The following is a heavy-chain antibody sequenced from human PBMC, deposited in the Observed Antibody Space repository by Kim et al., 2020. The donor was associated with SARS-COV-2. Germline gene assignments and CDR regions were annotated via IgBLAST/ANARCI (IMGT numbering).Heavy chain of an antibody. CDR3: ASVSSSYDY. Sequence: GNPTYAQGFTGRFVFSVDTSVSTAYLQISSLKAEDTAVYYCASVSSSYDYWGQGTLVTVSS. CDR2: GNP. D-gene: IGHD6-13*01. V-gene: IGHV7-4-1*02. J-gene: IGHJ4*02.